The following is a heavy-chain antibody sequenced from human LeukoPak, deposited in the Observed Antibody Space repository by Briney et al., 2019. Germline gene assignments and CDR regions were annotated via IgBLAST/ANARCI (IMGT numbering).Heavy chain of an antibody. CDR3: ARDHLLSKVHYYDSSGYPDY. CDR1: GFTFSSYA. CDR2: ISYDGSNK. D-gene: IGHD3-22*01. Sequence: PGGSLRLSCAASGFTFSSYAMHWVRQAPGKGLEWVAVISYDGSNKYYADSVKGRFTISRDNSKNTLYLQMNSLGAEDTAVYYCARDHLLSKVHYYDSSGYPDYWGQGTLVTVSS. V-gene: IGHV3-30*04. J-gene: IGHJ4*02.